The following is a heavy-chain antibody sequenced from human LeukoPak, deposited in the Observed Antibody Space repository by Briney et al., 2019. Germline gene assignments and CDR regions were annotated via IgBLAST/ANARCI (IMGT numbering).Heavy chain of an antibody. CDR3: ARDRYYYDSSGYYFQSNYYYYMDV. CDR2: MNPNSGNT. Sequence: ASVKVSRKASGYTFTSYDINWVRQATGQGLEWMGWMNPNSGNTGYAQKFQGRVTMTRNTSISTAYMELSSLRSEDTAVYYCARDRYYYDSSGYYFQSNYYYYMDVWGKGTTVTVSS. J-gene: IGHJ6*03. CDR1: GYTFTSYD. D-gene: IGHD3-22*01. V-gene: IGHV1-8*01.